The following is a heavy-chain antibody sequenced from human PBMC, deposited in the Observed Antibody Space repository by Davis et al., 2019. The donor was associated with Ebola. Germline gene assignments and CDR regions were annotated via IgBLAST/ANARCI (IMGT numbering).Heavy chain of an antibody. CDR3: ASRGGGYYFDY. J-gene: IGHJ4*02. Sequence: SLKISCAASGFTFDDYAMHWVRQAPGKGLEWVSGISWNSGSIGYADSVKGRFTISRDNAKNSLYLQMNSLRAEDTAVYYCASRGGGYYFDYWGQGTLVTVSS. V-gene: IGHV3-9*01. D-gene: IGHD3-16*01. CDR1: GFTFDDYA. CDR2: ISWNSGSI.